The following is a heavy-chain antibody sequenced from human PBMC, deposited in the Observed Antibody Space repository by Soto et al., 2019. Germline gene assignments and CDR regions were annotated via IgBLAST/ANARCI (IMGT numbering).Heavy chain of an antibody. CDR3: ARDRYDVATGSMDV. CDR1: GGSISSGGYY. D-gene: IGHD5-12*01. J-gene: IGHJ6*02. V-gene: IGHV4-31*03. CDR2: IYYSGST. Sequence: QVQLQESGPGLVKPSQTLSLTCTVSGGSISSGGYYWSWLRQHPGKGLEWIGYIYYSGSTYYNPSLKTRVILSVDTSKNQFSLKLSSVTASVTAVYYCARDRYDVATGSMDVWGQGTTVTVSS.